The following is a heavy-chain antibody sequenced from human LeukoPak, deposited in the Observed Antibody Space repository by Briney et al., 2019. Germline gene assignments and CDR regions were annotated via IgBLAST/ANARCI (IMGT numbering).Heavy chain of an antibody. D-gene: IGHD1-26*01. CDR2: ISYDESYR. Sequence: GRSLRLSCAASGFTFSSYAMHWVRQAPGKGLEWVALISYDESYRYYADSVKGRFTISRDNSKNTLYLQMNSLRADDTAVYYCARVQWELLYPDYWGQGTLVTVSS. J-gene: IGHJ4*02. V-gene: IGHV3-30-3*01. CDR1: GFTFSSYA. CDR3: ARVQWELLYPDY.